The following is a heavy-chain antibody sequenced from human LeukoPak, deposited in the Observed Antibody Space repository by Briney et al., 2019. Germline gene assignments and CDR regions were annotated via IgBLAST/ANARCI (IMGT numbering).Heavy chain of an antibody. J-gene: IGHJ4*02. CDR2: ASSSGGST. CDR3: ARGGIAYCGGDCYPHFDY. CDR1: GFTFSGYA. D-gene: IGHD2-21*02. V-gene: IGHV3-23*01. Sequence: GGSLRLSCAASGFTFSGYAMAWVRQAPGKGLEWVSVASSSGGSTYYADSVEGRFTISRDNSKNTLYLQMNSLRAEDTAVYYCARGGIAYCGGDCYPHFDYWGQGTLVTVSS.